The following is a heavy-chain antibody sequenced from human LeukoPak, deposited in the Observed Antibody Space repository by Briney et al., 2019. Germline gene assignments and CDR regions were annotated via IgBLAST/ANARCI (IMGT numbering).Heavy chain of an antibody. V-gene: IGHV3-7*01. CDR1: GFTLSSIW. Sequence: GGSLRLSCAASGFTLSSIWMSWVRQAPGKGLEWVANINQDGREKYYVDSVKGRFTISRDNAKNSLYLQMNSLRAEDTAVYFCGSPRRGYWGQGTLVTVSS. J-gene: IGHJ4*02. CDR2: INQDGREK. CDR3: GSPRRGY.